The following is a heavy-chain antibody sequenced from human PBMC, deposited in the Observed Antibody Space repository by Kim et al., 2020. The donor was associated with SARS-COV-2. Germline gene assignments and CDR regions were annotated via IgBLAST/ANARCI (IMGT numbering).Heavy chain of an antibody. Sequence: GGSLRLSCAASGFTFSSYWMSWVRQAPGKGLEWVANIKQDGSEKYYVDSVKGRFTISRDNAKNSLYLQMNSLRAEDTAVYYCARAQYPATAIPGSLDYWGQGTLVTVSS. D-gene: IGHD2-2*02. CDR3: ARAQYPATAIPGSLDY. CDR1: GFTFSSYW. CDR2: IKQDGSEK. V-gene: IGHV3-7*03. J-gene: IGHJ4*02.